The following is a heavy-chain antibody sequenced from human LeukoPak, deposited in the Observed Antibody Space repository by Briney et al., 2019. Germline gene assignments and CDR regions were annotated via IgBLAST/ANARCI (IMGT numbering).Heavy chain of an antibody. V-gene: IGHV3-21*01. CDR1: GFTFSSYS. CDR2: ISSSSSYI. CDR3: ARDWYYYDSSGYSY. D-gene: IGHD3-22*01. Sequence: GGSLRLSCAASGFTFSSYSMTWVRQAPGKGLEWVSSISSSSSYIYYADSVKGRFTISRDNAKNSLYLQMNSLRAEDTAVYYCARDWYYYDSSGYSYWGQGTLVTVSS. J-gene: IGHJ4*02.